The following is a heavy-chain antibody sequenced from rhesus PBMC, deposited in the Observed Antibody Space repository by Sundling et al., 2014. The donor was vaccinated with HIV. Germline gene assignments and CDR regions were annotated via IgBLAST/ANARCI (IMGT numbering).Heavy chain of an antibody. J-gene: IGHJ4*01. CDR3: ASGGGEYHDY. V-gene: IGHV4-106*01. CDR2: ISGTYGDT. Sequence: QVQLQESGPGLVKPSETLSLTCAVSGGSISDRYYWSWIRQPPGKGLEWVGYISGTYGDTYYNPSLKSRVTISTDTSKNQFSLDLTSVTAADTAVYYCASGGGEYHDYWGQGSPGHRLL. CDR1: GGSISDRYY. D-gene: IGHD1-44*01.